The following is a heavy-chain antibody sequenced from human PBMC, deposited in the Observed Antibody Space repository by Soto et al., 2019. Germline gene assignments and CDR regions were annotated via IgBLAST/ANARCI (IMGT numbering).Heavy chain of an antibody. CDR3: ARQVYGDSLGGKWFDP. CDR2: ISHDGHA. D-gene: IGHD4-17*01. CDR1: GDSISGTRFY. J-gene: IGHJ5*02. V-gene: IGHV4-39*01. Sequence: SETLSLTCSILGDSISGTRFYWGWVRQSPEKGLEWIGSISHDGHAYYNPSLKSRVTLFADTSRNQFSLTMKSVTVADTALYFCARQVYGDSLGGKWFDPWGQGALVTVSS.